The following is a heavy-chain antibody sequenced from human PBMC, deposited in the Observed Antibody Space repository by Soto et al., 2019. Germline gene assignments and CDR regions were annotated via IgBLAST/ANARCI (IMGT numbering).Heavy chain of an antibody. Sequence: GGSLRLSCAASGFTFSSYGMHWVRQAPGKGLEWVAVISYDGSNKYYADSVKGRFTISRDNSKNTLYLQMNSLRAEDTAVYYCAKVVLNGAVAGTWDFDYWGQGTLVTVSS. D-gene: IGHD6-19*01. J-gene: IGHJ4*02. CDR2: ISYDGSNK. CDR1: GFTFSSYG. V-gene: IGHV3-30*18. CDR3: AKVVLNGAVAGTWDFDY.